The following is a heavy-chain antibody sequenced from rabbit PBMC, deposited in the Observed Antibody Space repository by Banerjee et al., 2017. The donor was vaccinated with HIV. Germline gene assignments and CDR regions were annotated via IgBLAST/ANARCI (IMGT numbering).Heavy chain of an antibody. CDR3: ASGAGGPSYYYATPTRLDL. J-gene: IGHJ3*01. CDR1: GFDLSNYYY. D-gene: IGHD6-1*01. V-gene: IGHV1S40*01. Sequence: QSLEESGGDLVKPGASLTLTCKASGFDLSNYYYMCWVRQAPGKGLESVACIYSGSGNTWYASWVNGRFTISKTSSTTVTLQMTSLTAADTATYFCASGAGGPSYYYATPTRLDLWAQAPSSPT. CDR2: IYSGSGNT.